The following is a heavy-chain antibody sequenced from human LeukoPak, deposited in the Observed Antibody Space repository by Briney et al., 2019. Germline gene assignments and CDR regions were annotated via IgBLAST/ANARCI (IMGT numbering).Heavy chain of an antibody. CDR2: ISSSSSYI. V-gene: IGHV3-21*01. Sequence: GGSLRLSCAASGFTFSSYSMNWVRQAPGKGLEWVSSISSSSSYIYYADSAKGRFTISRDNAKNSLYLQMNSLRAEDTAVYYCARDPAEYDFWSGYHDYWGQGTLVTVSS. CDR3: ARDPAEYDFWSGYHDY. J-gene: IGHJ4*02. CDR1: GFTFSSYS. D-gene: IGHD3/OR15-3a*01.